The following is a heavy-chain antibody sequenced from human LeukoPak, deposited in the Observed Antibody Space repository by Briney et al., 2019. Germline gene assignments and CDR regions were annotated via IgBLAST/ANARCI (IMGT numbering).Heavy chain of an antibody. CDR3: AKCRGGRYPFES. V-gene: IGHV3-23*01. CDR1: GFTFSSNA. J-gene: IGHJ4*02. D-gene: IGHD4-23*01. Sequence: GGSLRLSCAASGFTFSSNAMSWVRQAPGEGLEWVSTITGSDDRRTYADSVKGRFTISRDNSKNTLFLQMNSLRAEDSAVYYCAKCRGGRYPFESWGQGALITVSS. CDR2: ITGSDDRR.